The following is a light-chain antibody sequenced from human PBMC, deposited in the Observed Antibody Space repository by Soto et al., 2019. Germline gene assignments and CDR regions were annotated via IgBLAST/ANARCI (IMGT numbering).Light chain of an antibody. Sequence: SYELTQPPSVSVAPGQTARITCGGNNSGRKSVHWYQQKPGQAPLLVVYDDSDRPSGIPERFSGSNSVNTATLTISRVEAGDEADYYCQVWDSSSDHVVFGGGTKLTVL. CDR1: NSGRKS. V-gene: IGLV3-21*02. CDR2: DDS. J-gene: IGLJ2*01. CDR3: QVWDSSSDHVV.